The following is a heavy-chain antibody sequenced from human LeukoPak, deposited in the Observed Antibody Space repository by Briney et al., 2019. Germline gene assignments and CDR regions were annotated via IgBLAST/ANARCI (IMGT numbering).Heavy chain of an antibody. CDR2: IKQGGREK. V-gene: IGHV3-7*01. Sequence: PGGSLRLSCAASGFTFDDYGMSGVRQAPGKGREWVANIKQGGREKNYVDSVKGRFTIARDDAKNSLYLQMNSLRAEDTAVYFCARDKGGMVPFDYWGQGTLVTVSS. CDR3: ARDKGGMVPFDY. CDR1: GFTFDDYG. J-gene: IGHJ4*02. D-gene: IGHD3-10*01.